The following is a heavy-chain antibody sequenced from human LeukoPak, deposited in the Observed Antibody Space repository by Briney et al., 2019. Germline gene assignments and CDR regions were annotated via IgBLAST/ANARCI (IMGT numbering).Heavy chain of an antibody. Sequence: PSETLSLTCTVSGGSISSYYWSWIRQPPGKGLEWFGYIYYSGSTNYNPSLKSRVTISVDTSKNQFSLKLSSVTAADTAVYYCARSLSGSYYSLGYLGQGTLVTVSS. V-gene: IGHV4-59*01. CDR1: GGSISSYY. CDR2: IYYSGST. D-gene: IGHD1-26*01. CDR3: ARSLSGSYYSLGY. J-gene: IGHJ4*02.